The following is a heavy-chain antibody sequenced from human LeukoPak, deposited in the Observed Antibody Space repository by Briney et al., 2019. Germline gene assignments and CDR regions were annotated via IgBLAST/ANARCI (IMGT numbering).Heavy chain of an antibody. D-gene: IGHD1-26*01. J-gene: IGHJ4*02. CDR1: GFIFDDYG. Sequence: GGSLRLSCAASGFIFDDYGMSWVRQAPGKGLKWVSGINWNGGSTGYADSVKGRFTISRDNAKNSLYLQMNSLRAEDTALYYCARAHYSGSFGYWGQGTLVTVSS. CDR2: INWNGGST. CDR3: ARAHYSGSFGY. V-gene: IGHV3-20*04.